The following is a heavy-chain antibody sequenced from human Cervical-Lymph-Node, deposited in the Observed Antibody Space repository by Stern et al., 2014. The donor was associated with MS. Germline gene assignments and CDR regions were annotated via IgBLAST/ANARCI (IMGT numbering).Heavy chain of an antibody. V-gene: IGHV1-69*01. Sequence: QVQLMQSGAEVKKPGSSVKVSCKASGGTFSSSTISWVRQAPGQGLEWMGGIIPLFGTANYAQKLQGRVTITADESTSTAYMELSSLRSEDTAVYYCARELSQVLVYWGQGTLLTVSS. CDR1: GGTFSSST. CDR3: ARELSQVLVY. J-gene: IGHJ4*02. CDR2: IIPLFGTA.